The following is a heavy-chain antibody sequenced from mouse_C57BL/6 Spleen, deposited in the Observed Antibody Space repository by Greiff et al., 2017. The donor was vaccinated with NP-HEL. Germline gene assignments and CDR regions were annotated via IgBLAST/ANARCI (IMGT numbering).Heavy chain of an antibody. CDR2: ISYDGSN. V-gene: IGHV3-6*01. CDR1: GYSITSGYY. J-gene: IGHJ3*01. CDR3: AGDGYFAY. D-gene: IGHD2-2*01. Sequence: VQLQQSGPGLVKPSQSLSLTCSVTGYSITSGYYWNWIRQFPGNKLEWMGYISYDGSNNYNPSLKNRISITRDTSKNQFFLKLNSVTTEDTATYYCAGDGYFAYWGQGTLVTVSA.